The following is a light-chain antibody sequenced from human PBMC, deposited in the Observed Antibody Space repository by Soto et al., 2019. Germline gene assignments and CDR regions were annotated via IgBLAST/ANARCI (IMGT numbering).Light chain of an antibody. CDR2: DVS. CDR3: DSYTSSSSYV. J-gene: IGLJ1*01. Sequence: QSVLTQPASVSGSPGQSITISCTGTGSDVGGYRYVSWYQQHPGKAPKLMIYDVSNRPSGVSDRFSGSQSGNTASLTISGLQSEDEADYYCDSYTSSSSYVLGTGTKLTVL. V-gene: IGLV2-14*01. CDR1: GSDVGGYRY.